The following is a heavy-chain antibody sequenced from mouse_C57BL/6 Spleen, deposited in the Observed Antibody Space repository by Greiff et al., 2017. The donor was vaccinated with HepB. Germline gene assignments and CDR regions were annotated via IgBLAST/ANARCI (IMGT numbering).Heavy chain of an antibody. CDR3: ARWDRDRSTMVTTFDY. CDR1: GYTFTDYN. J-gene: IGHJ2*01. V-gene: IGHV1-22*01. Sequence: EVKLQQSGPELVKPGASVKMSCKASGYTFTDYNMHWVKQSHGKSLEWIGYINPNNGGTSYNQKFKGKATLTVNKSSSTAYMELRSLTSEDSAVYYCARWDRDRSTMVTTFDYWGQGTTLTVSS. D-gene: IGHD2-2*01. CDR2: INPNNGGT.